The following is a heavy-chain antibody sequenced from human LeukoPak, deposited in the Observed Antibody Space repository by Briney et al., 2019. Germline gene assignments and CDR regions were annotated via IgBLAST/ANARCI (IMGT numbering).Heavy chain of an antibody. Sequence: QPGGSLRLSCAASGFTFSSYAMSWVRQAPGKGLEWVSAISSSDGSTYYADSVKGRFTISRDNSKNTLYLEMNSLRAEDTAVYYCAKDIGDHSSGWYYFDYWGQGTLVTVSS. CDR3: AKDIGDHSSGWYYFDY. J-gene: IGHJ4*02. V-gene: IGHV3-23*01. CDR1: GFTFSSYA. D-gene: IGHD6-19*01. CDR2: ISSSDGST.